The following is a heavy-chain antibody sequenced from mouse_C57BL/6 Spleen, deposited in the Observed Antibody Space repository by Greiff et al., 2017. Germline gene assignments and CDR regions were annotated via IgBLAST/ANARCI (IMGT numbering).Heavy chain of an antibody. CDR1: GYTFTSYW. J-gene: IGHJ2*01. V-gene: IGHV1-52*01. Sequence: VQLQQPGAELVRPGSSVKLSCKASGYTFTSYWMHWVKQRPIQGLEWIGNIDPSDSETHYNQKFKDKATLTVDKSSSTAYMQLSSLTSEDSVVYYCSRGYGNYFDYWGQGTTLTVSS. D-gene: IGHD2-1*01. CDR3: SRGYGNYFDY. CDR2: IDPSDSET.